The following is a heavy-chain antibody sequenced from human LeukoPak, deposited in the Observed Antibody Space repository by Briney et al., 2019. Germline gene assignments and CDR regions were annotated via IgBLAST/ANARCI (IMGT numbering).Heavy chain of an antibody. CDR3: ARALYYYDSSGYSFDY. J-gene: IGHJ4*02. CDR1: GGSFSGYY. D-gene: IGHD3-22*01. V-gene: IGHV4-34*01. Sequence: PSETLSLTCAVYGGSFSGYYWSWIRQPPGKGLEWIGEINHSGSTNYNPSLKSRVTISVDTSKNQFSLKLSSVTAADTAVYYCARALYYYDSSGYSFDYWGQGTLVTVSS. CDR2: INHSGST.